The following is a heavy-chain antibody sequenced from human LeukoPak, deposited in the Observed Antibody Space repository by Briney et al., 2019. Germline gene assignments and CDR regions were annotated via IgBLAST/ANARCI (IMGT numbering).Heavy chain of an antibody. CDR1: GGSISSYY. V-gene: IGHV4-59*01. Sequence: SETLSLTCTVSGGSISSYYWSWIRQPPGKGLEWIGYIYYSGSTNYNPSLKSRVTISVDTSKSQFSLKLSSVTAADTAVYYCARDAACAVAGTCGFDYWGQGTLVTVSS. CDR3: ARDAACAVAGTCGFDY. J-gene: IGHJ4*02. CDR2: IYYSGST. D-gene: IGHD6-19*01.